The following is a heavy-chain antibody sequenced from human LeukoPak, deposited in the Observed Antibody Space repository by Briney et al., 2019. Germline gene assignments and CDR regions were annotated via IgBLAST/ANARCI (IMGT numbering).Heavy chain of an antibody. D-gene: IGHD5-18*01. V-gene: IGHV3-23*01. CDR3: AKSTGRYSYDAPGDY. CDR2: ISGSGIST. CDR1: GFTFSSYA. Sequence: GGSLRLSCAASGFTFSSYAMSWVRQAPGKGLEWVPVISGSGISTYYGDSMKGRFTISRDNSKNTLCLQMNGLGAEDTAVYHCAKSTGRYSYDAPGDYWGQGTLVTVSS. J-gene: IGHJ4*02.